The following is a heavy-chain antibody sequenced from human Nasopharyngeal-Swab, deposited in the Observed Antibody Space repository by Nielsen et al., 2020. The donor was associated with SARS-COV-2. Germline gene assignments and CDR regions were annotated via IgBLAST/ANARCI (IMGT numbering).Heavy chain of an antibody. J-gene: IGHJ4*02. D-gene: IGHD3-16*01. CDR1: CYTLTGYY. V-gene: IGHV1-2*02. Sequence: ASVKVSCKASCYTLTGYYMHLVRQAPGQGLEWMVWINPHTRGTKYPLKFQGRVTMTSDTFINTAYMELRRLRSDDTAVYYCATDDYDEYGYFGHWGQVILVTVS. CDR3: ATDDYDEYGYFGH. CDR2: INPHTRGT.